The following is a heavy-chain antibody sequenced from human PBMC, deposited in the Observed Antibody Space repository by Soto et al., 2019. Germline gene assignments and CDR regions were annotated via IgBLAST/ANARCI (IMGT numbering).Heavy chain of an antibody. D-gene: IGHD3-16*01. CDR1: GFTFSSYW. V-gene: IGHV3-7*05. CDR3: ADAAGLMITFGGLH. J-gene: IGHJ4*02. Sequence: GGSLRLSCAASGFTFSSYWMSWVRQAPGKGLEWVSNIKQDGSEKYYVDSVKGRFTISRDNSRNTLYLQMNGLRAEDTALYYCADAAGLMITFGGLHWGQGTLVTVSS. CDR2: IKQDGSEK.